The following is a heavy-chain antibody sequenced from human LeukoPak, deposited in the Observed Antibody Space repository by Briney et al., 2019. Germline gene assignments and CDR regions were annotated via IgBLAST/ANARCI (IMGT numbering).Heavy chain of an antibody. J-gene: IGHJ4*02. CDR3: ARGKGSSYGTSG. Sequence: SETLSLTCTVSGGSISSYYWSWIRQPPGKGLEWIGYIYYSGSTYYNPSLKSRVTISVDTSKNQFSLKLSSVTAADTAVYYCARGKGSSYGTSGWGQGTLVTVSS. CDR2: IYYSGST. V-gene: IGHV4-59*12. D-gene: IGHD6-6*01. CDR1: GGSISSYY.